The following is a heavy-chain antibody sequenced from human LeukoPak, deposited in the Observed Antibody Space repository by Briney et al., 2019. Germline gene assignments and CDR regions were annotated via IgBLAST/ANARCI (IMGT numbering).Heavy chain of an antibody. CDR1: GFNFSSYD. CDR3: ASGDIVLMVYALAQVYFDY. D-gene: IGHD2-8*01. CDR2: IRNDGSNK. J-gene: IGHJ4*02. V-gene: IGHV3-30*02. Sequence: GGSLRLSCAASGFNFSSYDMHWVRQAPGKGLGWVAFIRNDGSNKYYADSVKGRFTISRDNSKNTLYLQMNSLRAEDTAVYYCASGDIVLMVYALAQVYFDYWGQGTLVTVSS.